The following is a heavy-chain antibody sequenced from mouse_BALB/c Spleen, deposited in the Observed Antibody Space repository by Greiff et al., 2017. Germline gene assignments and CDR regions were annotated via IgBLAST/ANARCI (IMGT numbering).Heavy chain of an antibody. D-gene: IGHD1-1*01. V-gene: IGHV5-4*02. CDR1: GFTFSDYY. CDR3: ARDSLTTVVATRRGYFDV. Sequence: EVKLMESGGGVVKPGGSLKLSCAASGFTFSDYYMYWVRQTPEKRLEWVATISDGGSYTYYPDSVKGRFTISRDNAKNNLYLQMSSLKSEDTAMYYCARDSLTTVVATRRGYFDVWGAGTTVTVSS. CDR2: ISDGGSYT. J-gene: IGHJ1*01.